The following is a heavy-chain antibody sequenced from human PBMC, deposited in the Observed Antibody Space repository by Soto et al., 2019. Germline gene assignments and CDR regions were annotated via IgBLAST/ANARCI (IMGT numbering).Heavy chain of an antibody. V-gene: IGHV5-51*01. CDR3: ARHIPYSYGPMHYYYYYGMDV. Sequence: PGESLKISCKGSGYSFTSYWIGWVRQMPGKGLEWMGIIYPGDSDTRYSPSFQGQVTISADKSISTAYLQWSSLKASGTAMYYCARHIPYSYGPMHYYYYYGMDVWGQGTTVTVSS. D-gene: IGHD5-18*01. CDR2: IYPGDSDT. CDR1: GYSFTSYW. J-gene: IGHJ6*02.